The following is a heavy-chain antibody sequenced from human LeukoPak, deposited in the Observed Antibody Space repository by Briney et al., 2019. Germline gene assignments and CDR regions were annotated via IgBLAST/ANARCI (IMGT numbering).Heavy chain of an antibody. Sequence: GGSLRLSCAASGFTFSDYYMSWIRQAPGKGLEWVSYISSSGSTIYYADSVKGRFTISRDNAKNSLYLQMNSLRAEDTAVYYCARALRPGENWFDPWGQGTLVTVSS. D-gene: IGHD1-14*01. CDR3: ARALRPGENWFDP. J-gene: IGHJ5*02. CDR2: ISSSGSTI. CDR1: GFTFSDYY. V-gene: IGHV3-11*01.